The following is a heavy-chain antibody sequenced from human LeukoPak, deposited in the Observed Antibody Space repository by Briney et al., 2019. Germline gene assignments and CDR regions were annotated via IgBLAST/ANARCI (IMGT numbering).Heavy chain of an antibody. Sequence: GGSLRLSCAASGFTVSSNYMSWVRQAPGKGLEWVSVIYSGGSTYYADSVKGRFTISRDNSKNTLYPQMNSLRAEDTAVYYCARDGEGDYYYYGMDVWGQGTTVTVSS. D-gene: IGHD3-10*01. CDR1: GFTVSSNY. J-gene: IGHJ6*02. CDR3: ARDGEGDYYYYGMDV. V-gene: IGHV3-53*01. CDR2: IYSGGST.